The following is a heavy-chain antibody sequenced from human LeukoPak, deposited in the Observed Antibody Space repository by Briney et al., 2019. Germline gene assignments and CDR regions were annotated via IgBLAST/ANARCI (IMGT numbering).Heavy chain of an antibody. D-gene: IGHD3-16*01. CDR1: GFTVSNNY. J-gene: IGHJ4*02. Sequence: GGSLRLSCAASGFTVSNNYMNWVRQAPGKGLEWVANIKQDGSEKNYVDSVKGRFIISRDNAKNSLYLQMNTLRVDDTAVYYCARDGFGTGSNWGQGTLVTVSS. CDR2: IKQDGSEK. V-gene: IGHV3-7*03. CDR3: ARDGFGTGSN.